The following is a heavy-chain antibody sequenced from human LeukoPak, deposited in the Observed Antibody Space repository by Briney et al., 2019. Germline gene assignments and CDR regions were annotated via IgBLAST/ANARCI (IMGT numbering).Heavy chain of an antibody. CDR1: RFTFSSYA. CDR2: ISYDGSNK. CDR3: ARVRGLRYFDWYYYGMDV. V-gene: IGHV3-30-3*01. D-gene: IGHD3-9*01. Sequence: GRSLRLSCAASRFTFSSYAMHWVRQAPGKGLEWVAVISYDGSNKYYADSVKGRFTISRDNSKNTLYLQMNSLRAEDTAVYYCARVRGLRYFDWYYYGMDVWGQGTTVTVSS. J-gene: IGHJ6*02.